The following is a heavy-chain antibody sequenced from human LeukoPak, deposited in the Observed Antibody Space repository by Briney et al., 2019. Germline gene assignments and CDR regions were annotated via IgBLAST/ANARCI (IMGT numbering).Heavy chain of an antibody. V-gene: IGHV3-23*01. CDR2: ISGSGGST. J-gene: IGHJ4*02. Sequence: GGSLRLSCAASGFTFSSYAMSWVRQAPGKGLEWVSGISGSGGSTYYADSVKGRFSISRDNSKNTLYLQMSSLRAEDTAVYYCAKDAHYDILTGYYDYWGQGTLVTVSS. D-gene: IGHD3-9*01. CDR1: GFTFSSYA. CDR3: AKDAHYDILTGYYDY.